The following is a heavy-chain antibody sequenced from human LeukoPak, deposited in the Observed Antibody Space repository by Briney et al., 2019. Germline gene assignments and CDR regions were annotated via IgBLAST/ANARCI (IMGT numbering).Heavy chain of an antibody. CDR2: ICGSGDNT. D-gene: IGHD3/OR15-3a*01. CDR3: AKGVGLALDAFNI. Sequence: GGALRLSSAASGFTFSSYVMSWVRETLGKGLWWVSSICGSGDNTSYVDTVWGVFTISRDTTENTLFLRMCTLRAEGTAVYYCAKGVGLALDAFNIGGQGKMVTVSS. CDR1: GFTFSSYV. J-gene: IGHJ3*02. V-gene: IGHV3-23*01.